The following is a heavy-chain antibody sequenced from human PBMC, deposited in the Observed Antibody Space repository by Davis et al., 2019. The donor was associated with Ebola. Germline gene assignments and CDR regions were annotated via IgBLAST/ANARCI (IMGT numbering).Heavy chain of an antibody. CDR3: ARGRGRWFGELFYFDY. D-gene: IGHD3-10*01. CDR2: IYHSGST. Sequence: PSETLSLTCAVYGGSFSGYYWSWIRQPPGKGLEWIGYIYHSGSTYYNPSLKSRVTISVDRSKNQFSLKLSSVTAADTAVYYCARGRGRWFGELFYFDYWGQGTLVTVSS. J-gene: IGHJ4*02. CDR1: GGSFSGYY. V-gene: IGHV4-34*01.